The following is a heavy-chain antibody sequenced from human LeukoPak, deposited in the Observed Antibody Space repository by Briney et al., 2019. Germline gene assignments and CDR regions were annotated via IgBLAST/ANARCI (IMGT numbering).Heavy chain of an antibody. Sequence: SVKVSCKASGGTFSSYAISWVRQAPGQGLEWMGGIIPIFGTANYAQKFQGRVTITADESTSTAYMELSSLRSEDTAVYYCARPWVVQNYYYGMDVWGKGTTVTVSS. D-gene: IGHD6-19*01. CDR2: IIPIFGTA. CDR1: GGTFSSYA. V-gene: IGHV1-69*01. CDR3: ARPWVVQNYYYGMDV. J-gene: IGHJ6*04.